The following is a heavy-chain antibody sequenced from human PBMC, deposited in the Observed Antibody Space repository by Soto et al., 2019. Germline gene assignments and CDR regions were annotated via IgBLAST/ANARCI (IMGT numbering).Heavy chain of an antibody. CDR1: GFTFGSYA. J-gene: IGHJ6*02. Sequence: GGSLRLSCAASGFTFGSYAMSWFRESPGKGLEWVSAISGSGGSTYYADSVKGRFTISRDNSKNTLYLQMNSLRAEDTAVYYCAKSGYGSGSYYSTHYYYGMDVWGQGTTVTVSS. D-gene: IGHD3-10*01. CDR3: AKSGYGSGSYYSTHYYYGMDV. CDR2: ISGSGGST. V-gene: IGHV3-23*01.